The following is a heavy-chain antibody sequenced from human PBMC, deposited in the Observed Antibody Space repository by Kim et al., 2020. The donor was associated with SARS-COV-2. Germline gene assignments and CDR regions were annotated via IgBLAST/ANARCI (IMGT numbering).Heavy chain of an antibody. J-gene: IGHJ6*02. CDR1: GGSISSYY. Sequence: SETLSLTCTVSGGSISSYYWSWIRQPAGKGLEWIGRIYTSGSTNYNPSLKSRVTMSVDTSKNQFSLKLSSVTAADTAVYYCARDQEGDFWSGYYTTYGMDVWGQGTTVTVSS. CDR2: IYTSGST. CDR3: ARDQEGDFWSGYYTTYGMDV. D-gene: IGHD3-3*01. V-gene: IGHV4-4*07.